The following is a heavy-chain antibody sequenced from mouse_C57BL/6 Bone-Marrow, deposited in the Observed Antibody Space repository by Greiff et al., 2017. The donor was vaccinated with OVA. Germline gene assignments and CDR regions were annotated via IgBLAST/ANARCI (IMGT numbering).Heavy chain of an antibody. V-gene: IGHV1-4*01. D-gene: IGHD2-4*01. CDR3: ARDDYDGFAY. J-gene: IGHJ3*01. Sequence: QVQLQQSGAELARPGASVKMSCKASGYTFTSYTMPWVKQRPGQGLEWIGYINPSSGYTKYNQKFKDKATLTADKSSSTAYMQLSSLTSEDSAVYYCARDDYDGFAYWGQGTLVTVSA. CDR2: INPSSGYT. CDR1: GYTFTSYT.